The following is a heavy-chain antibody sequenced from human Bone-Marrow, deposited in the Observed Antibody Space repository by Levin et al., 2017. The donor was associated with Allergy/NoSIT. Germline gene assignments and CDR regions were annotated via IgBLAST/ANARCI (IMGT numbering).Heavy chain of an antibody. CDR2: ISSRGFYT. CDR3: SRELVSTTQIIDS. J-gene: IGHJ4*02. CDR1: GFNFSDYY. Sequence: GGSLRLSCAASGFNFSDYYMTWIRQSPGKGLEWVASISSRGFYTNYADSVKGRFTISRDNAKRSLFLQMDSLRGEDTAVYFCSRELVSTTQIIDSWGPGTLVTVSP. V-gene: IGHV3-11*05. D-gene: IGHD1-1*01.